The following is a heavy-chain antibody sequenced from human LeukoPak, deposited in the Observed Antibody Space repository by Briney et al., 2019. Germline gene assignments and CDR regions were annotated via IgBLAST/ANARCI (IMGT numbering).Heavy chain of an antibody. CDR1: GYTFTSYD. CDR3: ARYSSSYYYYYYMDV. Sequence: VASVKVSCKASGYTFTSYDINWVRQATGEGLEWMGWMNPNSGNTGYAQKFQGRVTMTRNTSISTAYMELSSLRSEDTAVYYCARYSSSYYYYYYMDVWGKGTTVTVSS. V-gene: IGHV1-8*01. CDR2: MNPNSGNT. J-gene: IGHJ6*03. D-gene: IGHD6-6*01.